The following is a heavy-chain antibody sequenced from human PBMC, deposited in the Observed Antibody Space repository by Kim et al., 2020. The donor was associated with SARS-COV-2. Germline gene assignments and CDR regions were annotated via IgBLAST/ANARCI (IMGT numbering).Heavy chain of an antibody. CDR3: ARALFVGLDDY. CDR1: GFTFSSYA. V-gene: IGHV3-30*04. Sequence: GGSLRLSCAASGFTFSSYAMHWVRQAPGKGLEWVAVISYDGSNKYYADSVKGRFTISRDNSKNTLYLQMNSLRAEDTAVYYCARALFVGLDDYWGQGTLVTVSS. J-gene: IGHJ4*02. CDR2: ISYDGSNK. D-gene: IGHD3-3*01.